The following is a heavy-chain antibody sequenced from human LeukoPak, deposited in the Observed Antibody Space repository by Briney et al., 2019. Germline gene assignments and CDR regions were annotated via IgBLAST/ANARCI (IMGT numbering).Heavy chain of an antibody. D-gene: IGHD6-19*01. CDR2: INPNSGGT. V-gene: IGHV1-2*02. CDR1: GYTFTGYY. Sequence: GASVKVSCKASGYTFTGYYMHWVRQAPGQGLEWMGWINPNSGGTNYAQKFQGRVTMTRDTSISTAYMELSRLRSDDTAVYYCARRAFSRIAVAGELDYWGQGTLVTVSS. CDR3: ARRAFSRIAVAGELDY. J-gene: IGHJ4*02.